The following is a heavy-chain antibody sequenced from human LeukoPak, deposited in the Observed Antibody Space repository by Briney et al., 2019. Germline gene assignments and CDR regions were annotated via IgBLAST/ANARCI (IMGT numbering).Heavy chain of an antibody. V-gene: IGHV4-39*07. CDR3: ARGSPRVAGLGKDWYFDL. CDR2: INHSGST. J-gene: IGHJ2*01. Sequence: SETLSLTCTVSGGSVSSGSYYWSWIRQPPGKGLEWIGEINHSGSTNYNPSLKSRVTISVDTSKNQFSLKLSSVTAADTAVYYCARGSPRVAGLGKDWYFDLWGRGTLVTVSS. CDR1: GGSVSSGSYY. D-gene: IGHD6-19*01.